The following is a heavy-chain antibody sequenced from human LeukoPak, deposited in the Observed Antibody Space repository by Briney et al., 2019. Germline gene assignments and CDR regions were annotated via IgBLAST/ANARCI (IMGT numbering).Heavy chain of an antibody. CDR2: IKQDGSEK. D-gene: IGHD2-2*01. J-gene: IGHJ4*02. CDR3: ARDRYCSSTSCYYFDY. V-gene: IGHV3-7*01. Sequence: GGSLRLSCAASGFTFSSYWMSWVRRAPGKGLEWVANIKQDGSEKYYVDSVKGRFTISRDNAKNSLYLQMNSLRAEDTAVYYCARDRYCSSTSCYYFDYWGQGTLVTVSS. CDR1: GFTFSSYW.